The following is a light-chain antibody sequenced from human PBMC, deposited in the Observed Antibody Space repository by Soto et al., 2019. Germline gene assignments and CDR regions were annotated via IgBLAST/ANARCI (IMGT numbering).Light chain of an antibody. CDR2: AAS. CDR1: QGISSF. V-gene: IGKV1-9*01. Sequence: DIQLTQSPSFLSASAGGIVTITCRASQGISSFLAWYQQKPGRAPKLMIYAASTLQSGVPSRFSGSGSGTELTLTITSLQPEDFATYYCQQLNFFPITFGQGTRLEIK. CDR3: QQLNFFPIT. J-gene: IGKJ5*01.